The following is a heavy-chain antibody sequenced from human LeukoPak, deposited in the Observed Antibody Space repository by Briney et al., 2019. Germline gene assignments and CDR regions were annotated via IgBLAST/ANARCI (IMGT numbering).Heavy chain of an antibody. V-gene: IGHV6-1*01. CDR2: TYYRSKWFN. D-gene: IGHD2-15*01. CDR3: ARDWSYCSGGNCFYYFDY. Sequence: SQTLSLTCAISGEPVSRDNAAWNWIRQSPSRGLEWPGRTYYRSKWFNDYAVSLRGRININADTSKNQFSLQLNSVTPEDTAVYYCARDWSYCSGGNCFYYFDYWGQGTLVTVSS. J-gene: IGHJ4*02. CDR1: GEPVSRDNAA.